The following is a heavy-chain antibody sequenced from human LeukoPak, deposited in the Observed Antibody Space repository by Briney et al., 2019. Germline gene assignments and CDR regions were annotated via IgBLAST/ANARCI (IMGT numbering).Heavy chain of an antibody. CDR3: TRESGPYCPFGY. CDR2: ISLTGRT. Sequence: SGTLSLTCGVSGSSITSTNWWSWVRQPPGQGLEWIGEISLTGRTNYNPSLIGRVIMSLDESRNQLSLTLTSVTAADTATYYCTRESGPYCPFGYWGQGTLVVVPS. V-gene: IGHV4-4*02. J-gene: IGHJ4*02. CDR1: GSSITSTNW. D-gene: IGHD1-26*01.